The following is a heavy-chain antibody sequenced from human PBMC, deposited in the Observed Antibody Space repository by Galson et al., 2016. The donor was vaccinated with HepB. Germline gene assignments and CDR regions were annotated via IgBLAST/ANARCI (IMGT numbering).Heavy chain of an antibody. V-gene: IGHV1-2*04. J-gene: IGHJ6*02. CDR1: GYTFTGYY. D-gene: IGHD6-25*01. CDR3: ARAQAGNYYGMDV. Sequence: SVKVSCKASGYTFTGYYIHWVRQAPGQGLEWMGWINPNSGDTNYAQKFQGWVTMTRDTSISTAYMELSRLRSYDTAIYSCARAQAGNYYGMDVWGQGTTVTVAS. CDR2: INPNSGDT.